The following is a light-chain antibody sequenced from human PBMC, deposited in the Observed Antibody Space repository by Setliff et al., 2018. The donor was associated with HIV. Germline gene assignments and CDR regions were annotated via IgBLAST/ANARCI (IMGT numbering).Light chain of an antibody. J-gene: IGKJ1*01. CDR1: QSVYSN. V-gene: IGKV3-15*01. CDR2: DAS. Sequence: EIVVTQSPATLSVSPGERATLSCRASQSVYSNLAWYQQKPGQAPRLPINDASTRATGIPARFSGSGSGTEFTLTISGLQSEDFAVYYCQQYNNWPPTFGQGTKVDIK. CDR3: QQYNNWPPT.